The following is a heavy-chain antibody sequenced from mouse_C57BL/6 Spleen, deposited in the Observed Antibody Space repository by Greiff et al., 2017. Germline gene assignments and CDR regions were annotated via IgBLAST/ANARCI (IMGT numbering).Heavy chain of an antibody. D-gene: IGHD4-1*02. J-gene: IGHJ2*01. CDR3: ARDQLGDY. Sequence: VQLKESGGGLVKPGGSLKLSCAASGFTFSSYAMSWVRQTPEKRLEWVATISDGGSYTYYPDNVKGRFTISRDNAKNNLYLQMSHLKSEDTAMYYCARDQLGDYWGQGTTLTVSS. V-gene: IGHV5-4*01. CDR2: ISDGGSYT. CDR1: GFTFSSYA.